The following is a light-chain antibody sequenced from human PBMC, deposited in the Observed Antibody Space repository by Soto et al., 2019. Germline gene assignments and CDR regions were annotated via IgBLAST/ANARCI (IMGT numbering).Light chain of an antibody. J-gene: IGKJ5*01. Sequence: EIVLTQSPATLSLSPGERATLSCRASPSVTNFLAWYQQKPGQAPRLLIYGAFNRATGIPARFSGSGSGTDFTLTISSLQSEDFAVYYCQQYTNWPPITFGQGTRLEIK. CDR3: QQYTNWPPIT. CDR1: PSVTNF. CDR2: GAF. V-gene: IGKV3-11*01.